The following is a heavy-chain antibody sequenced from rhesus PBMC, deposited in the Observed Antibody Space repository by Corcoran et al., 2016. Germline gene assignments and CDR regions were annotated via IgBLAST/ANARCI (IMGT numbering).Heavy chain of an antibody. Sequence: EVQLVESGGGLVQPGGSLRLSCAASGFTFSDYYMYWVRQAPGKGLGWVGFIRSKAYGGTAEYAASVKGRFTISRDDSKSNAYLQMSSLKTEDTAVYYCTKDQYSFDYWGQGVLVTVSS. CDR3: TKDQYSFDY. V-gene: IGHV3-184*01. CDR1: GFTFSDYY. J-gene: IGHJ4*01. CDR2: IRSKAYGGTA. D-gene: IGHD2-15*01.